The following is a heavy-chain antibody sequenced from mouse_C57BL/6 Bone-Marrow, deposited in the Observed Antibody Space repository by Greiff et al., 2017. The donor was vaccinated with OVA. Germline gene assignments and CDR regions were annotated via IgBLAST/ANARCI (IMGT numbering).Heavy chain of an antibody. V-gene: IGHV1-18*01. CDR3: ARESSGPYYYAMDY. J-gene: IGHJ4*01. Sequence: EVQLQQPGPELVKPGASVKIPCKASGYTFTDYNMDWVKQSHGKSLEWIGDINPNNGGTIYNQKFKGKATLTVDKSSSTAYMELRSLTSEDTAVYYCARESSGPYYYAMDYWGQGTSVTVSS. CDR1: GYTFTDYN. D-gene: IGHD3-2*02. CDR2: INPNNGGT.